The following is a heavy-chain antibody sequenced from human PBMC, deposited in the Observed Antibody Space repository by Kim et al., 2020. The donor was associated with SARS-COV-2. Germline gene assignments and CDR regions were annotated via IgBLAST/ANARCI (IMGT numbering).Heavy chain of an antibody. Sequence: PSLKSRVTISVDTSKNQFSLKLSSVTAADMAVYYCARQKVGGAAEAVDDYWGQGTLVTVSS. CDR3: ARQKVGGAAEAVDDY. J-gene: IGHJ4*02. V-gene: IGHV4-39*01. D-gene: IGHD6-13*01.